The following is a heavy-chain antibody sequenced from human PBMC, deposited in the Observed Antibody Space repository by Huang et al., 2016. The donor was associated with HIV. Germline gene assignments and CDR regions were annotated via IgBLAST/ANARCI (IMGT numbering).Heavy chain of an antibody. CDR3: SPSGDDYFYFYMDV. CDR1: GLIFNDFA. J-gene: IGHJ6*03. V-gene: IGHV3-49*03. D-gene: IGHD4-17*01. CDR2: GRSKAFGVAS. Sequence: QLVESGGDSVQSGRSLRLSCRGSGLIFNDFAINWFRQSPGKGLEWIGFGRSKAFGVASKSAPSVKDRFTVSRDEAKNVAFLQMDNLQVDDTAIYYCSPSGDDYFYFYMDVWGNGTTVSVS.